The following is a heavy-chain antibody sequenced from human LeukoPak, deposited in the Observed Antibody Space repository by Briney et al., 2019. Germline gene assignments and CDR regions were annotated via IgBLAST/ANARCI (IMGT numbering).Heavy chain of an antibody. J-gene: IGHJ5*02. Sequence: PSETLSLTCTVSGYSISSGYYWGWIRQPPGKGLEWIGSIYHSGSTYYNPSLKSRVTISVDTSKNQFSLKLSSVTAADTAVYYCARDHRVNLWFGEPQASWFDPWGQGTLVTVSS. CDR2: IYHSGST. V-gene: IGHV4-38-2*02. CDR3: ARDHRVNLWFGEPQASWFDP. D-gene: IGHD3-10*01. CDR1: GYSISSGYY.